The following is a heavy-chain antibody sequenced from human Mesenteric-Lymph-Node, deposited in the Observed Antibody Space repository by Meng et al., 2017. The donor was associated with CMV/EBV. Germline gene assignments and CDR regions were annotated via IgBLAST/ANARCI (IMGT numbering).Heavy chain of an antibody. CDR2: ISASFGTT. Sequence: KACGVTFSSYAMSWVRQAPGKGLEWMGGISASFGTTNYAQKFQGRVTITADKSTSTVYMELSSLRSEDTAVYYCANSSFGSGSYYFDYWGQGTLVTVSS. CDR3: ANSSFGSGSYYFDY. V-gene: IGHV1-69*06. CDR1: GVTFSSYA. D-gene: IGHD3-10*01. J-gene: IGHJ4*02.